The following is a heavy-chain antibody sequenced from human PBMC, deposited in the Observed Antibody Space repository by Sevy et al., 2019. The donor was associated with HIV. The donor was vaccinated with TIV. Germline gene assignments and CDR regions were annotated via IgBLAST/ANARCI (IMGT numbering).Heavy chain of an antibody. CDR1: GTSVSSNY. D-gene: IGHD3-22*01. V-gene: IGHV3-53*01. CDR3: ARDLGSDSNGYYPGY. J-gene: IGHJ4*02. Sequence: GGSLRLSCAASGTSVSSNYMSWVRQAPGKGLEWVSVLYSGGRTYYGDSVKGRFTISRDKLKNTLYLQMNSLRAEDTAMYFCARDLGSDSNGYYPGYWGQGTLVTVSS. CDR2: LYSGGRT.